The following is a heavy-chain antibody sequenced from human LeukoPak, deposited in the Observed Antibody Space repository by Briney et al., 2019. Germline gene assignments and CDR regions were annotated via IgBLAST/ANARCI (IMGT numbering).Heavy chain of an antibody. Sequence: GESLKISCKTSGYSFITYWIGWVRQMPGKGLEWMGRIDPSDSYTNYSPSFQGHVTISADKSISTAYLQWSSLKASDTAMYYCACNYYGSGSELDYWGQGTLVTVSS. D-gene: IGHD3-10*01. CDR3: ACNYYGSGSELDY. V-gene: IGHV5-10-1*01. CDR1: GYSFITYW. CDR2: IDPSDSYT. J-gene: IGHJ4*02.